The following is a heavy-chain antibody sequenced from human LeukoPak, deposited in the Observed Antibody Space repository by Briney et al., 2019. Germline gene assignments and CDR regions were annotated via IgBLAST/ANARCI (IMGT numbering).Heavy chain of an antibody. J-gene: IGHJ4*02. CDR1: GFSFSASS. Sequence: PGESLRLSCAASGFSFSASSMNCVRQAPGKGLEWVSSISSSGTYMFYVDSLKGRFTISRDNANNSLYLQMNNLRAEDTAVYYCARGGGSLNYWGQGILVTVSS. CDR2: ISSSGTYM. CDR3: ARGGGSLNY. V-gene: IGHV3-21*06. D-gene: IGHD1-1*01.